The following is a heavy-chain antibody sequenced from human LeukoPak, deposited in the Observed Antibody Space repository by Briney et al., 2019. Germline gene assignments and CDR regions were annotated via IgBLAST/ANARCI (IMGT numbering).Heavy chain of an antibody. CDR1: GFTFSSYA. J-gene: IGHJ4*02. Sequence: GGSLRLSCAASGFTFSSYAMHWVRQAPGKGLEWVALIWYDGSNKYYADSVKGRLTISRDNSRNTLYLQMNSLRAEDTAVYYCAREGPRGNSQFDYWGQGTLVTVSS. CDR3: AREGPRGNSQFDY. D-gene: IGHD2/OR15-2a*01. CDR2: IWYDGSNK. V-gene: IGHV3-33*08.